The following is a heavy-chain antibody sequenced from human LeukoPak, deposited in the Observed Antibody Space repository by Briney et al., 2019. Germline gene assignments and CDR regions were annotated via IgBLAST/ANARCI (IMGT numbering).Heavy chain of an antibody. Sequence: GGSLRLSCAASGFTFSSYAMSWVRQAPGKGLEWVSAISGSGGSTYYADSVKGRFTISRDNAKNSVYLQMNSLRPDDTALYYCSRDRLGGLDLWGQGTLVTVSS. V-gene: IGHV3-23*01. D-gene: IGHD5-12*01. CDR2: ISGSGGST. CDR1: GFTFSSYA. CDR3: SRDRLGGLDL. J-gene: IGHJ5*02.